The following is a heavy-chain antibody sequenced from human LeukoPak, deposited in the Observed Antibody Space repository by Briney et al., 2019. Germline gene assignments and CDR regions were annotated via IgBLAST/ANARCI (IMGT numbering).Heavy chain of an antibody. CDR3: ARDDSVVTPNNWFDP. J-gene: IGHJ5*02. Sequence: GASVKVSCKAFGYTFTSNHMHWVRQATGQGLEWMGWMNPNSGNTGYAQKFQGRVTITRNTSISTAYMELSSLRSEDTAVYYCARDDSVVTPNNWFDPWGQGTLVTVSS. CDR1: GYTFTSNH. D-gene: IGHD4-23*01. CDR2: MNPNSGNT. V-gene: IGHV1-8*03.